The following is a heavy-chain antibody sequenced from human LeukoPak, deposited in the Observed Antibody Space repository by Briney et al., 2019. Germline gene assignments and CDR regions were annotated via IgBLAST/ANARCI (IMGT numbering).Heavy chain of an antibody. CDR2: INHGGST. Sequence: LETLSLTCVVYGGSFSGYYWSWIRQPPGKGLEWIGDINHGGSTNYNPSLKSRVTISVDTSKNQFSLKLSSVTAADTAVFYCARARVVSATFYYYYAMDVWGQGSTVTVS. D-gene: IGHD2-15*01. V-gene: IGHV4-34*01. J-gene: IGHJ6*02. CDR1: GGSFSGYY. CDR3: ARARVVSATFYYYYAMDV.